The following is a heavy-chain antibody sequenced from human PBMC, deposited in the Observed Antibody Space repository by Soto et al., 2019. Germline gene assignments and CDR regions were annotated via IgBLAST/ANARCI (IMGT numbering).Heavy chain of an antibody. Sequence: QVQLVESGGGVVQPGRSLRLSCAASGFTFSSYGMHWVRQAPGKGLEWVAVIWYDGSNKYYADSVKGRVTISRDNSKNTLYLQMNSLRAEDTAVYYCARDRTGDLEYGMDVWGQGTTVTVSS. J-gene: IGHJ6*02. D-gene: IGHD7-27*01. CDR1: GFTFSSYG. CDR3: ARDRTGDLEYGMDV. V-gene: IGHV3-33*01. CDR2: IWYDGSNK.